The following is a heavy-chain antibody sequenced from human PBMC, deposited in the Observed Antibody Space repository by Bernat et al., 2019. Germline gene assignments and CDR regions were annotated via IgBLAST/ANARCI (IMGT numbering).Heavy chain of an antibody. CDR2: IYYSGST. D-gene: IGHD1-26*01. Sequence: QVQLQESGPGLVKPSHTLSLTCTVSGDSINTYYWCWIRQPPGKGLEWIGYIYYSGSTYYNPSLLSRVTISIDRPKTTFSLSLTSVTAADTAVYYCARHPAKVGPFDYWGQGTQVTVSS. CDR3: ARHPAKVGPFDY. J-gene: IGHJ4*02. V-gene: IGHV4-59*08. CDR1: GDSINTYY.